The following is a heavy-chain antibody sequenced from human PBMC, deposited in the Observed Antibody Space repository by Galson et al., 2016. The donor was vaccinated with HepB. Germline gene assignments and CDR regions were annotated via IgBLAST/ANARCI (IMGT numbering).Heavy chain of an antibody. Sequence: SLRLSCAASGFTFNTYSMSWVRQAPGKGLEWVASIWFDGSKTYYADSVKGRLTMSRDNSKNTVYLQMENVRAEDTAVYYCARGIEAYCGGDCNYWYFDLWGRGTLVTVSS. J-gene: IGHJ2*01. CDR1: GFTFNTYS. D-gene: IGHD2-21*02. CDR3: ARGIEAYCGGDCNYWYFDL. V-gene: IGHV3-33*01. CDR2: IWFDGSKT.